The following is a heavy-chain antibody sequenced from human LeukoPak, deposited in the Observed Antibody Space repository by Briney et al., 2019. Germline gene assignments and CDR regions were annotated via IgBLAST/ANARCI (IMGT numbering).Heavy chain of an antibody. V-gene: IGHV4-34*01. CDR2: INHSGST. D-gene: IGHD3-16*02. CDR1: GGSFSGYY. CDR3: ARGRGDYVWGSYRHGLNH. J-gene: IGHJ5*02. Sequence: PSETLSLTCAVYGGSFSGYYWSWIRQPPGKGLEWIGEINHSGSTNYNPSLKSRVTISVDTSKNQFSLKLSSVTAADTAVYYCARGRGDYVWGSYRHGLNHWGQGTLVTVSS.